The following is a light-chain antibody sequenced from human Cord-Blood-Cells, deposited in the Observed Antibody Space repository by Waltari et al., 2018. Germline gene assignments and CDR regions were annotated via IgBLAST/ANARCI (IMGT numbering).Light chain of an antibody. V-gene: IGKV1-39*01. CDR1: QSISSY. CDR3: QQSYSTPRG. CDR2: AAS. J-gene: IGKJ1*01. Sequence: DIQMTPSPSSLSASVGDRVTITCRASQSISSYLNWYQQKPGKAPKLLIYAASSLQSGVPSRFSGSGSGTDFTLTISSLQPEDFATYYCQQSYSTPRGFGQGTKVEIK.